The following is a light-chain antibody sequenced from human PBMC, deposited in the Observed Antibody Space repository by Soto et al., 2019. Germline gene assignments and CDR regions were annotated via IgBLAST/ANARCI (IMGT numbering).Light chain of an antibody. V-gene: IGKV3-15*01. CDR3: QQFNKWPPV. Sequence: EIVMTQSPVTLSVPPGERATLSCRASQSVGRNVAWYQQKPGQAPRLLMYDASNRATGIPARFSGSGSGTEFTLIISSLQSDDFAVDYGQQFNKWPPVFGPGTTVDIK. CDR1: QSVGRN. CDR2: DAS. J-gene: IGKJ3*01.